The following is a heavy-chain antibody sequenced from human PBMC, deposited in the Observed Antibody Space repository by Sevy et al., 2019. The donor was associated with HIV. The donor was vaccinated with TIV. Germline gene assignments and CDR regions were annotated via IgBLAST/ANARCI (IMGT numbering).Heavy chain of an antibody. CDR3: AGGRFDSTGSLDGFDI. Sequence: GGSLRLSCAASGITFSGYAMNWVRQAPGKGLDWVSTIYGSAGVTYYADSVKGRFTISRDNSKNTLFLQMNNLRAEDTAVYYCAGGRFDSTGSLDGFDIWGRGTLVTVSS. D-gene: IGHD3-22*01. CDR2: IYGSAGVT. CDR1: GITFSGYA. V-gene: IGHV3-23*01. J-gene: IGHJ3*02.